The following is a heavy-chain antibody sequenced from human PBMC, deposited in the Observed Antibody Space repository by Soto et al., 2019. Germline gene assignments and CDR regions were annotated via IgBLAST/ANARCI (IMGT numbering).Heavy chain of an antibody. Sequence: SETLSLTCTVSGGSISSYYWSWIRQPPGKGLEWIGYIYYSGSTNYNPSLKSRVTISVDTSKNQFSLKLSSVTAADTAIYYCATRITVFGLLIPPFDPWGQGTQVTVSS. V-gene: IGHV4-59*01. CDR1: GGSISSYY. J-gene: IGHJ5*02. CDR2: IYYSGST. D-gene: IGHD3-3*01. CDR3: ATRITVFGLLIPPFDP.